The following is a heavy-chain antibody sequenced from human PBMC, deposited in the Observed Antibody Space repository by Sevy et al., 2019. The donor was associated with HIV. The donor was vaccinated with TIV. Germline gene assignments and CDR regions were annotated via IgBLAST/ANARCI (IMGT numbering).Heavy chain of an antibody. D-gene: IGHD3-3*01. J-gene: IGHJ3*02. CDR1: GFTFSNAW. CDR3: TTDTGISDYDFWSGRDDTFDN. V-gene: IGHV3-15*01. CDR2: IKSKTDGGTT. Sequence: GGSLRLSCAASGFTFSNAWMSWVRQAPGKGLEWVGRIKSKTDGGTTDYAKPVKGRVTISTDESKNTLYLQMNSLKTEDTAVYYCTTDTGISDYDFWSGRDDTFDNWGQGTMVTVSS.